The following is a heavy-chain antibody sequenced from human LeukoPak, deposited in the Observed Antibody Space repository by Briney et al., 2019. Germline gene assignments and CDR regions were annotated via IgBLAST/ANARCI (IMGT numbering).Heavy chain of an antibody. CDR2: IYHSGST. CDR3: ARVTLGAFDY. D-gene: IGHD3-10*01. V-gene: IGHV4-38-2*02. J-gene: IGHJ4*02. Sequence: SETLSLTCTVSGYSISSGYYWGWIRQPPGKGLEWIGSIYHSGSTYYNPSLKSRVTISVDTSKNQFSLKLSSVTAADTAVYYCARVTLGAFDYWGQGTLVTVSS. CDR1: GYSISSGYY.